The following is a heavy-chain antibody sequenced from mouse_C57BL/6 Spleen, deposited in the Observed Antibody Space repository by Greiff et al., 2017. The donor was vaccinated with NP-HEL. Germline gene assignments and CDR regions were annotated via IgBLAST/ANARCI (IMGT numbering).Heavy chain of an antibody. CDR2: ISSGGDYI. CDR3: TRGDDYDRYFDV. Sequence: EVMLVESGEGLVKPGGSLKLSCAASGFTFSSYAMSWVRQTQEKRLEWVAYISSGGDYIYYADTVKGRFTISRDNARNTLYLQMSSLKSEDTAMYYCTRGDDYDRYFDVWGTGTTVTVSS. CDR1: GFTFSSYA. V-gene: IGHV5-9-1*02. J-gene: IGHJ1*03. D-gene: IGHD2-4*01.